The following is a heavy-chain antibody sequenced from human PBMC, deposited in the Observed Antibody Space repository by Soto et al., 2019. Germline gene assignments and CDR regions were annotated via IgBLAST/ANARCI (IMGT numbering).Heavy chain of an antibody. V-gene: IGHV3-9*01. D-gene: IGHD3-9*01. J-gene: IGHJ4*02. CDR1: GFTFGDYA. Sequence: EVQLVESGGGLVQPGRSLRLSCAASGFTFGDYAMHWVRQAPGKGLEWVSGISWNSGSIGSADSVKGRFTISRDNAKNSLYLQMNSLRAEDTALYYLAKGADYDILTGYYIDYWGQGTLGTVSS. CDR2: ISWNSGSI. CDR3: AKGADYDILTGYYIDY.